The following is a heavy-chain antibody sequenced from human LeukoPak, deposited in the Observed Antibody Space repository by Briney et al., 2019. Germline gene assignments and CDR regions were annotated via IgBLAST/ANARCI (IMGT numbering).Heavy chain of an antibody. CDR1: GFTFSSYS. CDR2: ISSSSSYI. V-gene: IGHV3-21*01. CDR3: ARAPSDY. J-gene: IGHJ4*02. Sequence: GESLRLSCAASGFTFSSYSMSWVSQAPGKGLEWVSSISSSSSYIYYADSVKGRFTISRDNAKNSLYLQINSLRAEDTAVYYCARAPSDYWGKGTLVTVSS.